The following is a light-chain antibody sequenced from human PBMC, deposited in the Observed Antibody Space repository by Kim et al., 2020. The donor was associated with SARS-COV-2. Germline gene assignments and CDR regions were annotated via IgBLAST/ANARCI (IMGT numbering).Light chain of an antibody. J-gene: IGLJ2*01. CDR3: QAWDSSTVV. Sequence: VAPGQTASITCSGDKLGDKYAYWYQQKPGHSPVLVIYQDSKRPSGIPERFSGSNSGNTATLTISGTQAMDEADYYCQAWDSSTVVFGGGTQLTVL. V-gene: IGLV3-1*01. CDR1: KLGDKY. CDR2: QDS.